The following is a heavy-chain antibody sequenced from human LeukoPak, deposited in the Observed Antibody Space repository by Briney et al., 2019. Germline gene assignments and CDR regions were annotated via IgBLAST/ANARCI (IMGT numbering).Heavy chain of an antibody. D-gene: IGHD3-22*01. CDR3: AKRPIMIVVALFDY. CDR1: GFTFSDYY. CDR2: ISGSGGST. Sequence: GGSLRLSCAASGFTFSDYYMSWIRQAPGKGLEWVSAISGSGGSTYYADSVKGRFTISRENSKNTLYLQMNSLRAEDTAVYYCAKRPIMIVVALFDYWGQGTLVTVSS. J-gene: IGHJ4*02. V-gene: IGHV3-23*01.